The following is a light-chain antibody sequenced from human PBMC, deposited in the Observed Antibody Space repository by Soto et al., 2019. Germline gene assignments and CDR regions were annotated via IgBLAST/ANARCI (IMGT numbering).Light chain of an antibody. CDR1: QSVRSN. CDR3: QQYNTWPIT. J-gene: IGKJ5*01. Sequence: EIVMTQSPATLSASLGERATLSCRASQSVRSNLAWYQQKPGQAPRLLIYGASTRATGIPARFSGSESGTEFTLTISSLQSEDFAVYYCQQYNTWPITFGQGTRLEIK. V-gene: IGKV3-15*01. CDR2: GAS.